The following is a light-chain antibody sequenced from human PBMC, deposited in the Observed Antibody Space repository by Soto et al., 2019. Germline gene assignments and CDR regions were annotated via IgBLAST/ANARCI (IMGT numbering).Light chain of an antibody. CDR1: QSVSSY. CDR3: QQRSNWPPSLT. CDR2: DAS. V-gene: IGKV3-11*01. Sequence: EIVLTQSPGTLSLSPGEGATLSCRASQSVSSYLAWYQQKPGQAPRLLIYDASNRATGIPARFSGSGSGTDFTLTISSLEPEDFAVYYCQQRSNWPPSLTFGGGTKVDIK. J-gene: IGKJ4*01.